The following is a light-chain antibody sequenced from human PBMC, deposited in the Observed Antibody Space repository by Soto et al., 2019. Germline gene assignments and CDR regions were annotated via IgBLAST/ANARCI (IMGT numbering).Light chain of an antibody. V-gene: IGLV2-23*01. CDR1: SSDVGSYNF. CDR2: EGS. J-gene: IGLJ1*01. Sequence: QSVLTQPASVPGSPGQSITISCTGTSSDVGSYNFVSWYQQHPGKAPKLMIFEGSERPSGVSNRFSGSKSGNTASLTISGLQAEDEADYYCCSYAGSGTYVFGTGTKLTVL. CDR3: CSYAGSGTYV.